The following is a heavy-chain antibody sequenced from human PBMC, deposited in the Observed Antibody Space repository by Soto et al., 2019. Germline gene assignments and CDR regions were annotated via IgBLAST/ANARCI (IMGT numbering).Heavy chain of an antibody. J-gene: IGHJ4*02. CDR2: ISYDGSNK. CDR1: GFTFSSYA. D-gene: IGHD4-4*01. Sequence: GGSLRLSCAASGFTFSSYAMHWVRQAPGKGLEWVAVISYDGSNKYYADSVKGRFTISRDNSKNTLYLQMNSLRAEDTAVYYCARTRTHDYSRYFDYWGQGTLVTVSS. V-gene: IGHV3-30-3*01. CDR3: ARTRTHDYSRYFDY.